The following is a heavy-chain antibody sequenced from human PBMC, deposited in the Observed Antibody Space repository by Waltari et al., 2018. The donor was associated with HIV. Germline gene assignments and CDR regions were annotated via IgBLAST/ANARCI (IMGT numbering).Heavy chain of an antibody. D-gene: IGHD2-2*02. Sequence: EVQLVVYGGGLVQPGGSLRLSCAGSGFTFCNFWMSWVRQAPGKGLEWLANIKQDGSEKYYVDSVKGRFTISRDNAKNSLYLQMNSLRAEDTAVYYCASPSIRAGMDVWGQGTTVTVSS. CDR3: ASPSIRAGMDV. J-gene: IGHJ6*02. V-gene: IGHV3-7*01. CDR1: GFTFCNFW. CDR2: IKQDGSEK.